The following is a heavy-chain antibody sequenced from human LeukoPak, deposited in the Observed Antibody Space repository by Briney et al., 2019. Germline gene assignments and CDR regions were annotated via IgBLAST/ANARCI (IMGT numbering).Heavy chain of an antibody. J-gene: IGHJ4*02. CDR1: GYTFTSYD. Sequence: VASVKVSCKASGYTFTSYDINWVRQAPGQGLEWMGWISAYNGNTNYAQKLQGRVTMTTDTSTSTAYMELRSLRSDDTAVYYCARDQSAYYGFWSGYLGTDYWGQGTLVTVSS. CDR2: ISAYNGNT. V-gene: IGHV1-18*01. D-gene: IGHD3-3*01. CDR3: ARDQSAYYGFWSGYLGTDY.